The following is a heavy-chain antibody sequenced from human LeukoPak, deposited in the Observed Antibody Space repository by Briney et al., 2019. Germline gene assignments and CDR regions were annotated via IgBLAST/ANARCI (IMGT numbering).Heavy chain of an antibody. CDR1: GFSFSTYA. Sequence: GGSLRLSCAASGFSFSTYAMHWVRQAPGKGLEWVAVISHDGSNKYYADSVKGRLTIYRDNSKNTLYLQMNSLSAEDTAVYYCTTIRSSSGWYEPFDHWGQGTLVTVSS. D-gene: IGHD6-19*01. CDR2: ISHDGSNK. CDR3: TTIRSSSGWYEPFDH. J-gene: IGHJ4*02. V-gene: IGHV3-30-3*01.